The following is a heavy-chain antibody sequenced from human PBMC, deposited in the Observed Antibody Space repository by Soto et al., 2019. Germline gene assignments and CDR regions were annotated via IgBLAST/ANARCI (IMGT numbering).Heavy chain of an antibody. CDR1: GFVISRCYI. Sequence: SETLSLTCRASGFVISRCYIWCFVRQPPGKGLEWIGSIYPSVSSYHNPSLETRVRLSIDTSNNQFTLNLTSVTAADTALYYCAREKVGTTFFDNWGQGIQVTVSS. D-gene: IGHD1-1*01. V-gene: IGHV4-38-2*02. CDR3: AREKVGTTFFDN. CDR2: IYPSVSS. J-gene: IGHJ4*02.